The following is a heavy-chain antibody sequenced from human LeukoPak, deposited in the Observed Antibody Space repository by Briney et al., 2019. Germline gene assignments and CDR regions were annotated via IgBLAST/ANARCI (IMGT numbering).Heavy chain of an antibody. D-gene: IGHD1-26*01. CDR3: ARDLVVGARHGY. CDR1: GYTFTSYG. Sequence: ASVKVSCKASGYTFTSYGISWVRQAPGQGLEWMGWISAYNGNTHYAQKLPGRVTMTTDTSTSTAYMELRSLRSDDTAVYYCARDLVVGARHGYWGQGTLVTVSS. V-gene: IGHV1-18*01. J-gene: IGHJ4*02. CDR2: ISAYNGNT.